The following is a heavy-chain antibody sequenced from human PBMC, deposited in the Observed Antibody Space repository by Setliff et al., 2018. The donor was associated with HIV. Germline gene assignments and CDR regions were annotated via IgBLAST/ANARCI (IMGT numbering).Heavy chain of an antibody. CDR3: ASEGSARYYDSSGYSRGGYFDY. D-gene: IGHD3-22*01. CDR1: GYIFSSYA. Sequence: GASVKVSCKASGYIFSSYAIAWVRQAPGQGLEWMGWISAYNGDTKYADNFQGRVTLTTDTSTSTGYMEVRSLKSDDTAMYYCASEGSARYYDSSGYSRGGYFDYWGQGTLVTVSS. V-gene: IGHV1-18*01. J-gene: IGHJ4*02. CDR2: ISAYNGDT.